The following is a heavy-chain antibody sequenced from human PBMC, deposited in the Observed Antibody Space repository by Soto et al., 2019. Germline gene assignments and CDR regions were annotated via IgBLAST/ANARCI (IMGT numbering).Heavy chain of an antibody. V-gene: IGHV4-39*01. Sequence: SETLSLTCTVSGGSISSSSYYWGWIRQPPGKGLEWIGSIYCSGSTYYNPSLKSRVTISVDTSKNQFSLKLSSVTAADTAVYYCARLLLPGVYFDYWGQGNLVTVSS. D-gene: IGHD3-10*01. CDR2: IYCSGST. J-gene: IGHJ4*02. CDR1: GGSISSSSYY. CDR3: ARLLLPGVYFDY.